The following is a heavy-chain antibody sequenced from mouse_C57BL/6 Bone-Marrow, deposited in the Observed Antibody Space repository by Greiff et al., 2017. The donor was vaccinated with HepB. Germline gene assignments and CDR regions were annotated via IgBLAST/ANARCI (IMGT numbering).Heavy chain of an antibody. D-gene: IGHD1-1*01. J-gene: IGHJ2*01. CDR2: INPNNGGT. CDR3: TRRHYYGSSPYYFDY. V-gene: IGHV1-18*01. CDR1: GYTFTDYN. Sequence: VQLQQSGPELVKPGASVKIPCKASGYTFTDYNMDWVKQSHGKSLEWIGDINPNNGGTIYNQKFKGKATLTVDKSSSTAYMELRSLTSEDTAVYYCTRRHYYGSSPYYFDYWGQGTTLTVSS.